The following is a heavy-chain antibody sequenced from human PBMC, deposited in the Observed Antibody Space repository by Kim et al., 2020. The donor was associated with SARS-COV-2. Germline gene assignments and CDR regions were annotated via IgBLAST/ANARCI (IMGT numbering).Heavy chain of an antibody. V-gene: IGHV3-9*01. CDR3: ARAQGQWLVNTRGGMDV. J-gene: IGHJ6*02. CDR2: ISWNSGSI. D-gene: IGHD6-19*01. CDR1: GFTFDDYA. Sequence: GGSLRLSCAASGFTFDDYAMHWVRQAPGKGLEWVSGISWNSGSIGYADSVKGRFTISRDNAKNSLYLQMNSLRAEDTALYYCARAQGQWLVNTRGGMDVWGQGTTVTVSS.